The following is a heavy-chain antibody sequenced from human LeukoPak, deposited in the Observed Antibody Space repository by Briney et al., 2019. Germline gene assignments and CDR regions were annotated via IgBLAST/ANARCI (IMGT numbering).Heavy chain of an antibody. Sequence: KPSETLSLTCAVYGGSFSGYYWSWIRQPPGKGLEWIGGTNHSGSTNYNPSLKSRVTISVDTSKNQFSLKLSSVTAADTAVYYCARGRVTRSGYDFWSGYYSACAFDIWGQGTMVTVSS. CDR3: ARGRVTRSGYDFWSGYYSACAFDI. J-gene: IGHJ3*02. D-gene: IGHD3-3*01. V-gene: IGHV4-34*01. CDR2: TNHSGST. CDR1: GGSFSGYY.